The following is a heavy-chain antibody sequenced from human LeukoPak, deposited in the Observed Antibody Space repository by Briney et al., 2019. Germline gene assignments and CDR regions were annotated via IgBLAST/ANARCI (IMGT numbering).Heavy chain of an antibody. D-gene: IGHD2-15*01. V-gene: IGHV7-4-1*02. CDR2: INTNTGNP. CDR1: GHTFTSYA. CDR3: ARDGYCSGGSCYLLFHDTYNWFDP. Sequence: ASVKVSCKASGHTFTSYAMNWVRQAPGQGLEWMGWINTNTGNPTYAQGFTGRFVFSLDTSVSTAYLQISSLKAEDTAVYYCARDGYCSGGSCYLLFHDTYNWFDPWGQGTLVTVSS. J-gene: IGHJ5*02.